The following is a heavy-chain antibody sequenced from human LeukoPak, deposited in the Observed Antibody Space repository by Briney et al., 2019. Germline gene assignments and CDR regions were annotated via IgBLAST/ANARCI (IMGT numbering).Heavy chain of an antibody. V-gene: IGHV1-18*01. D-gene: IGHD3-16*02. CDR3: ARDRTTYYDYVWGSYRESVPFDY. CDR2: ISAYNGNT. J-gene: IGHJ4*02. CDR1: GYTFTSYG. Sequence: ASVTVSCTASGYTFTSYGISWVRQAPGQGLEWTGWISAYNGNTNYAQKLQGRVTMTTDTSTSTAYMELRSLRSDDTAVYYCARDRTTYYDYVWGSYRESVPFDYWGQGTLVTVSS.